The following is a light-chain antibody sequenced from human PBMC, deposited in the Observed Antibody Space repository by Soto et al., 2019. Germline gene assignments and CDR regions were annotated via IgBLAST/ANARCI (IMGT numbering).Light chain of an antibody. CDR1: SSDIGGYNY. CDR3: SSYTTGSIPV. CDR2: DVS. Sequence: QSALTQPASVSGSPGQSITISCTGTSSDIGGYNYVSWYQQHPGKPPKLMIYDVSNRPSGVSNRFSGSKSGNTASLTISGLQAEDEADYYCSSYTTGSIPVFGGGTKVIVL. J-gene: IGLJ2*01. V-gene: IGLV2-14*01.